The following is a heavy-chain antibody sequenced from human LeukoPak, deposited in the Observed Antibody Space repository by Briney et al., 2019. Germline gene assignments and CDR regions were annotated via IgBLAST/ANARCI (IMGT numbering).Heavy chain of an antibody. CDR1: GIAFSGYS. Sequence: GGSLRLSCEASGIAFSGYSMNWVRQAPGGSLEWVSSISSSRTYIYYADSVKGRFTISRDNSKNTLYLQMNSLRAEDTAVYYCANEATPPYYFDYWGQGTLVTVSS. CDR2: ISSSRTYI. D-gene: IGHD2-15*01. V-gene: IGHV3-21*04. J-gene: IGHJ4*02. CDR3: ANEATPPYYFDY.